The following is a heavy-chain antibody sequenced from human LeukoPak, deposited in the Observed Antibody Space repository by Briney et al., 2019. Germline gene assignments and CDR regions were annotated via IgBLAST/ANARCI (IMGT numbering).Heavy chain of an antibody. CDR1: GYTFTSYG. Sequence: GASVKVSCKASGYTFTSYGISWVRQAPGQGLEWMGWINPNSGGTNYVQKFQGRVTMTRDTSISTAFMEVSRLRSDDTAVYYCASGDLGDIWGQGTMVTVSS. V-gene: IGHV1-2*02. D-gene: IGHD2-21*01. CDR2: INPNSGGT. CDR3: ASGDLGDI. J-gene: IGHJ3*02.